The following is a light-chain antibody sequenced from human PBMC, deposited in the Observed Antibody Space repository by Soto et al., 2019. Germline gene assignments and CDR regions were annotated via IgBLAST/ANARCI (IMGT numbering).Light chain of an antibody. CDR2: EVF. CDR1: SSDVGSCDH. V-gene: IGLV2-18*02. Sequence: QSALTQPPSASGSPGQTVTISCTGTSSDVGSCDHVSWYQQRPGKAPKLVIYEVFKRPSGVPDRFSGAKSGNTASLTISGLQAEDEAHYYCSSYTTNSPPVVFGGGTKVTVL. CDR3: SSYTTNSPPVV. J-gene: IGLJ2*01.